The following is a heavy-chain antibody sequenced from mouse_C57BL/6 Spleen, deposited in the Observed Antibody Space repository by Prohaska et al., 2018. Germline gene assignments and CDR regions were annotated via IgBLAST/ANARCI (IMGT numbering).Heavy chain of an antibody. CDR1: GYTFTSYW. Sequence: QVQLQQPGAELVKPGASVKLSCKASGYTFTSYWMQWVKQRPGQGLEWIGEIDPSDSYTNYNQKFKGKATLTVDTSSSTAYMQLSSLTSEDSAVYYCARYGNYYVDYWGQGTTLTVSS. D-gene: IGHD2-1*01. CDR2: IDPSDSYT. V-gene: IGHV1-50*01. CDR3: ARYGNYYVDY. J-gene: IGHJ2*01.